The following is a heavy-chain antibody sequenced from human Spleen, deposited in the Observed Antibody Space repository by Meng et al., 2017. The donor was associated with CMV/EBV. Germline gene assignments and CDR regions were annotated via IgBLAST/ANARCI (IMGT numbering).Heavy chain of an antibody. D-gene: IGHD3-10*01. Sequence: GESLKISCAASGFTFSSYSMNWVRQAPGKGLEWVSSISSSSSYIYYADSVKGRFTISRDNAKNSLYLQMNSLRAEDTAVYYCARESSGDAFDIWGQGTMVTVS. V-gene: IGHV3-21*01. J-gene: IGHJ3*02. CDR3: ARESSGDAFDI. CDR1: GFTFSSYS. CDR2: ISSSSSYI.